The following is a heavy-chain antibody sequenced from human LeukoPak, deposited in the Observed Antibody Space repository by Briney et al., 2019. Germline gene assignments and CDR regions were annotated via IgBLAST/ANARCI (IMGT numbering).Heavy chain of an antibody. D-gene: IGHD3-10*01. Sequence: GGSLRLSCAASGFTFSSYGMHWVRQAPGKGLEWVAFIRYDGSNKYYADSVKGRFTISRDNPKNTLYLQMSSLRAEDTAVYYCAKDPAWDYYGSGSYLDYWGRGTLVTVSS. CDR3: AKDPAWDYYGSGSYLDY. CDR2: IRYDGSNK. J-gene: IGHJ4*02. V-gene: IGHV3-30*02. CDR1: GFTFSSYG.